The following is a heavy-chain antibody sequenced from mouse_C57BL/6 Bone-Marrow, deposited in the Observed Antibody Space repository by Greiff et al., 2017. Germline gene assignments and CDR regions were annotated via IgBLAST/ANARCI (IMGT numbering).Heavy chain of an antibody. D-gene: IGHD1-1*01. CDR1: GFNIKDDY. CDR3: TPYYDGSSYGY. Sequence: EVKLVESGAELVRPGASVKLSCTASGFNIKDDYMHWVKQRPEQGLEWIGWIDPENGDTEYASKFQGKATITSDTSSNTAYLQISSLTSEDTAVYYCTPYYDGSSYGYWGQGTTLTVSS. CDR2: IDPENGDT. J-gene: IGHJ2*01. V-gene: IGHV14-4*01.